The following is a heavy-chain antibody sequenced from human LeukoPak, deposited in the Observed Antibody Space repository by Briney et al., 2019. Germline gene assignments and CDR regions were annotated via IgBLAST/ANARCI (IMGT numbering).Heavy chain of an antibody. CDR2: ISGYNGLT. D-gene: IGHD2-2*01. V-gene: IGHV1-18*01. J-gene: IGHJ4*02. CDR1: GYNFNSYG. Sequence: ASVKVSCKASGYNFNSYGISWLRQVPGQGLEWMGWISGYNGLTRYGKNVQGRVTLTTDTSTRTAYMELRSLRSDDTAVYYCAGSLGYCTSNACYLKYWGQGTLVTVSS. CDR3: AGSLGYCTSNACYLKY.